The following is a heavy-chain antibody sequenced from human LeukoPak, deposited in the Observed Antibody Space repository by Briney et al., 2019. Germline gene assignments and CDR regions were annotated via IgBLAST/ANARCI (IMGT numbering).Heavy chain of an antibody. D-gene: IGHD5-24*01. J-gene: IGHJ4*02. V-gene: IGHV1-69*04. CDR3: ASGRDGYNLMGRGAFDY. Sequence: PVKVSCKASGGTFSSYAISWVRQAPGQGLEWMGRIIPILGIANYAQKFQGRVTITADKSTSTAYMELSSLRSEDTAVYYCASGRDGYNLMGRGAFDYWGQGTLVTVSS. CDR2: IIPILGIA. CDR1: GGTFSSYA.